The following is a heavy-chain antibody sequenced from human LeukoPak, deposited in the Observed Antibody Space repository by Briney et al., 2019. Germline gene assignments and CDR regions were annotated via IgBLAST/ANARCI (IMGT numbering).Heavy chain of an antibody. D-gene: IGHD4-23*01. V-gene: IGHV3-43*02. CDR1: GFTFDDYA. J-gene: IGHJ4*02. CDR2: ISGDGGST. CDR3: AKDGGNSELGY. Sequence: GGSLRLSCPASGFTFDDYAMHWVRQPRGKGLAWVSLISGDGGSTYYAGSVKGRFTISRDNSKNSLYLQMNSLRTEDTALYYCAKDGGNSELGYWGQGTLVTVS.